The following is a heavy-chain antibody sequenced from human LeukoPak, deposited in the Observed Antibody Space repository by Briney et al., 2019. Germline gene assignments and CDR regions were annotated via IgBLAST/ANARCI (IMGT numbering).Heavy chain of an antibody. Sequence: SETLSLTCAVSGGSFSGYYWSWIRQPPGKGLEWIGEINHSGSTNYNPYLKSRVTTSVDTSKNQFSLKLSSVTAADTAVYYCARGGRKRVLGPRREYYYDSSGYFTKYYCDYWGQGTLVTVSS. CDR2: INHSGST. D-gene: IGHD3-22*01. CDR3: ARGGRKRVLGPRREYYYDSSGYFTKYYCDY. J-gene: IGHJ4*02. CDR1: GGSFSGYY. V-gene: IGHV4-34*01.